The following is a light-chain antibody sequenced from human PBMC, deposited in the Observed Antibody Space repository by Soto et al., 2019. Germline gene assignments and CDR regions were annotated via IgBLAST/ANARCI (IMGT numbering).Light chain of an antibody. CDR1: QSVCTY. Sequence: EIVLTQSPATLSLSPGERATLSCRASQSVCTYLAWYQQKPGQAPSLLIYDAFNRATGIPARFSGSGSGTDFTLTISSLEPEDFAVYYCQQRSNWPRTFGQGTKVDIK. V-gene: IGKV3-11*01. CDR2: DAF. J-gene: IGKJ1*01. CDR3: QQRSNWPRT.